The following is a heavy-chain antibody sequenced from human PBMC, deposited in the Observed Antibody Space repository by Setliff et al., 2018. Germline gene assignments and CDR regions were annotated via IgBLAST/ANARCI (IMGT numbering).Heavy chain of an antibody. V-gene: IGHV1-46*01. CDR3: ARDTYIGDFWSGYYIQGQFAP. D-gene: IGHD3-3*01. J-gene: IGHJ5*02. CDR1: GYTFTSYD. Sequence: ASVKVSCKASGYTFTSYDINWVRQAPGQGLEWMGIINPSGGSTSYAQKFQGRVTMTRDTSTSTVYMELSSLRSEDTAVYYCARDTYIGDFWSGYYIQGQFAPWGQGTLVTVSS. CDR2: INPSGGST.